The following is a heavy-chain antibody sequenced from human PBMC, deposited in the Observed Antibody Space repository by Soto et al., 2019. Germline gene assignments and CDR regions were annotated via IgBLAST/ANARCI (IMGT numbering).Heavy chain of an antibody. CDR3: AESSTERGLGY. J-gene: IGHJ4*02. CDR2: INSDGSDR. Sequence: VQLVESGGGLVQPGGSLRLSCAASGFPFRSYWMHWVRQDPGKGLVWVSRINSDGSDRRYADAVKGRFTISRDNTKNTLYLKMNSLRVEDTAMYYCAESSTERGLGYWGQGTLVTVSS. CDR1: GFPFRSYW. D-gene: IGHD2-8*02. V-gene: IGHV3-74*01.